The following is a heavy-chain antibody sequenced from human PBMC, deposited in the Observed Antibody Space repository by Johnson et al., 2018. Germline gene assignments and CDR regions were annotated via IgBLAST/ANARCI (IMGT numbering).Heavy chain of an antibody. CDR2: IYPDDSDT. J-gene: IGHJ1*01. CDR3: WRQKIAVAPGTH. CDR1: GYSFTSYW. V-gene: IGHV5-51*01. D-gene: IGHD6-19*01. Sequence: VQLVESGAEMKKSGESLRLSCTTSGYSFTSYWIAWVRRRPGKGLGWMGIIYPDDSDTIYNTTFQGQVTISADKSITTAYLQWSSLKATDTAIYYCWRQKIAVAPGTHWGQGTPVTGSS.